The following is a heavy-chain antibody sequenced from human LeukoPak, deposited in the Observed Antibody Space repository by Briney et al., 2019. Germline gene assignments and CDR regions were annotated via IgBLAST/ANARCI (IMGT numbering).Heavy chain of an antibody. CDR2: IYYSGDS. Sequence: PSETLSLTCSVSGGSMRNYYWSWIRQAPGKGLEWIGYIYYSGDSNYNPSLKSRVTISLDKSKSQFSLKMTSVTAADTAVYYCARLEDYGVQLEGYYMDVWGKGTTVTVSS. D-gene: IGHD4-17*01. CDR1: GGSMRNYY. J-gene: IGHJ6*03. CDR3: ARLEDYGVQLEGYYMDV. V-gene: IGHV4-59*01.